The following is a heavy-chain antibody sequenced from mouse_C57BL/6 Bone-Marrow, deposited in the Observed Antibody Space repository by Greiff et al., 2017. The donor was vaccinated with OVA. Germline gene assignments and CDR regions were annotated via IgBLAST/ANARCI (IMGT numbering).Heavy chain of an antibody. J-gene: IGHJ4*01. V-gene: IGHV1-49*01. Sequence: LLQSGAGLVRPGSSVKLSCADSYFAFMASAMPWVKQRPGHGLEWIGSFTMYSDATDYSENFKGKVTLTANTSSSTVYLELSSLRSEDSAGYYWARSRYYAIDDWGQGTSVTVSS. CDR2: FTMYSDAT. CDR3: ARSRYYAIDD. CDR1: YFAFMASA.